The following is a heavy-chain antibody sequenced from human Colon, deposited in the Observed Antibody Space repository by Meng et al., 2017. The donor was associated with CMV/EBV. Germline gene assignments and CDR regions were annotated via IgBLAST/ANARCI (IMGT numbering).Heavy chain of an antibody. J-gene: IGHJ6*02. CDR1: GFTFSDYG. Sequence: LKISCAASGFTFSDYGIHWVRQAPGKGLEWVAFIRFDGSLKFYADSVKGRFAVSKDDSKNALYLQLSSLRPDDAGLYYCAKDEVALPAAGYYFAMDVWGQGTTVTVSS. V-gene: IGHV3-30*02. D-gene: IGHD2-2*01. CDR2: IRFDGSLK. CDR3: AKDEVALPAAGYYFAMDV.